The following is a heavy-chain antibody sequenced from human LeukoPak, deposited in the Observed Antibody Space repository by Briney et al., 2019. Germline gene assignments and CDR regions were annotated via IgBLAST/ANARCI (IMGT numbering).Heavy chain of an antibody. CDR3: APRFGGVIVTAFDY. CDR1: GFTFSSYG. D-gene: IGHD3-16*02. CDR2: IWYDGSNK. V-gene: IGHV3-30*02. J-gene: IGHJ4*02. Sequence: GGSLRLSCAACGFTFSSYGMHWVRQAPGKGLEWVAVIWYDGSNKYYADSVKGRFTISRDNSKNTVYLQMNSLRTEDTAVYYCAPRFGGVIVTAFDYWGQGTLVTVSS.